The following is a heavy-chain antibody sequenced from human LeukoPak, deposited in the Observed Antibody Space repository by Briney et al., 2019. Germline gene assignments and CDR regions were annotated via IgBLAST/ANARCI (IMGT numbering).Heavy chain of an antibody. Sequence: GGPLRLSCAASGVSFSKYWMLCVRQTPGEAVVWVARIKEEGTYTRCADSVKGRFTISRDNARTTVFLQTNSLRAENTAVYYCARDFDMGITPGDDFDFWGQGTLVTVSS. D-gene: IGHD3-16*01. CDR3: ARDFDMGITPGDDFDF. J-gene: IGHJ4*02. CDR1: GVSFSKYW. V-gene: IGHV3-74*01. CDR2: IKEEGTYT.